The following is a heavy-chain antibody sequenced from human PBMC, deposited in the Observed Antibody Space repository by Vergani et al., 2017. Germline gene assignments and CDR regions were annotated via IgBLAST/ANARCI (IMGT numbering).Heavy chain of an antibody. V-gene: IGHV4-4*08. CDR3: ARTESFILRYFHWAL. Sequence: QLHLQESGPGLVKPSETLSLTCTVSGGSISSYYWSWIRQPPGKGLEWIGNIYHSGGAYYNPSLKGRVTISVDTSKNQFSLEVTSVTAADTAIYFCARTESFILRYFHWALWGQGTLVTVSS. CDR1: GGSISSYY. CDR2: IYHSGGA. D-gene: IGHD3-9*01. J-gene: IGHJ4*02.